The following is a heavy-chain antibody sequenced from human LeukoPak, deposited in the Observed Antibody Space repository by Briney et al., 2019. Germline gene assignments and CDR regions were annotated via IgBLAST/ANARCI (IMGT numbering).Heavy chain of an antibody. CDR3: ARQSRAETGHAFDY. Sequence: GESLKISCQGSGYTFNYYWIGWVRQKPGKGLEWMGIIYPDDSDTKYSPAFQGQVTISADKSINTAYLRWTSLKASDTAMYYCARQSRAETGHAFDYWGQGTLVTVSS. V-gene: IGHV5-51*01. D-gene: IGHD1-14*01. CDR2: IYPDDSDT. CDR1: GYTFNYYW. J-gene: IGHJ4*02.